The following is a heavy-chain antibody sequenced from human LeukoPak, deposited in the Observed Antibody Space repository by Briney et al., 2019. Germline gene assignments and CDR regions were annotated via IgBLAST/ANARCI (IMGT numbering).Heavy chain of an antibody. V-gene: IGHV4-39*01. Sequence: SETLSLTCTVSGGSISSRPYHWGWIRQSPGKGLECIGSLYYSGRTYYNPSLKSRVTISVDTSKNQFSLQLTSVTAADTAVYYCARGNYEYVWGGIDYWGQGTLVTVSS. J-gene: IGHJ4*02. D-gene: IGHD3-16*01. CDR1: GGSISSRPYH. CDR2: LYYSGRT. CDR3: ARGNYEYVWGGIDY.